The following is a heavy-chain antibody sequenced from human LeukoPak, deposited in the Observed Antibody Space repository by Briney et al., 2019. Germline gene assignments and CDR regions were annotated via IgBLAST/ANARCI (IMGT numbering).Heavy chain of an antibody. V-gene: IGHV3-30-3*01. Sequence: GSLLLSCAASGFTFSSYAMHGVRQAPGKGLEGVAVISYDGSNKYYADSVKGRFTISRDNSKNTLYLQMNSLRAEDTAVYYCARDYDILTGYLDYWGQGTLVTVSS. CDR1: GFTFSSYA. D-gene: IGHD3-9*01. J-gene: IGHJ4*02. CDR2: ISYDGSNK. CDR3: ARDYDILTGYLDY.